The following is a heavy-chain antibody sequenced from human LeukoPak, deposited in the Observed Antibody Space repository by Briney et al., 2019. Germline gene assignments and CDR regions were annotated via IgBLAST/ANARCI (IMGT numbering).Heavy chain of an antibody. Sequence: PGGSLRLSCAASRFTVSNNYMSWVRQAPGKGLEWVSVIYSGDNTYYVESVKGRFTISRDNSKNTLFLQMNRLRAEDTAVYYCAGRRVLDASFDYWGQGTLVTVSS. J-gene: IGHJ4*02. CDR3: AGRRVLDASFDY. CDR2: IYSGDNT. D-gene: IGHD3-16*01. CDR1: RFTVSNNY. V-gene: IGHV3-66*02.